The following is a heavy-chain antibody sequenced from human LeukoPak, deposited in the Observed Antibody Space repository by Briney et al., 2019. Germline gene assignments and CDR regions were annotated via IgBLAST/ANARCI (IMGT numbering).Heavy chain of an antibody. J-gene: IGHJ4*02. CDR2: IIPILGIA. CDR1: GGTFSSYA. V-gene: IGHV1-69*04. CDR3: ARATNSGSYSDY. D-gene: IGHD1-26*01. Sequence: ASVKVSCKASGGTFSSYAISWVRQAPGQGLEWMGRIIPILGIANYAQKFQGRVTITADKSTSTAYMELSSLRSEDTAVYYCARATNSGSYSDYWGQGTLVTVSS.